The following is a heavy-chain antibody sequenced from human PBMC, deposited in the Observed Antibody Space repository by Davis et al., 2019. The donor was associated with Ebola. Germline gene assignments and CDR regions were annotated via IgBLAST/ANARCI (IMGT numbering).Heavy chain of an antibody. CDR3: ARPWYSGTYDDAYDI. Sequence: SETLSLTCTAFGCSISSYYWSWIRQLPGKGLEWMGYIYYSGSTNYNPSLKSRVTISVDTSKNQFSLKLSSATAAYTAVYYCARPWYSGTYDDAYDIWGQGAMVAVSS. D-gene: IGHD1-26*01. CDR2: IYYSGST. V-gene: IGHV4-59*08. J-gene: IGHJ3*02. CDR1: GCSISSYY.